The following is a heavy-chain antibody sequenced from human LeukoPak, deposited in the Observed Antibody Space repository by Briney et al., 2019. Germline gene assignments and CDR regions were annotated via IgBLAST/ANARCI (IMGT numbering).Heavy chain of an antibody. CDR2: ISCSGGST. J-gene: IGHJ4*02. CDR3: AKGATIRRVEYYFDY. CDR1: GFTFSSYA. D-gene: IGHD5-12*01. V-gene: IGHV3-23*01. Sequence: GGSLRLSCAASGFTFSSYAMSWVRQAPGKGLEWVSAISCSGGSTYYADSVKGRFTISRDNSKNTLYLQMNSLRAEDTAVYYCAKGATIRRVEYYFDYWGQGTLVTVSS.